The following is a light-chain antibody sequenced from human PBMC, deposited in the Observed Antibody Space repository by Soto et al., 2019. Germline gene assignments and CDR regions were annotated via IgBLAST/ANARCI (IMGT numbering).Light chain of an antibody. J-gene: IGKJ1*01. CDR2: GAS. CDR3: QLYGGSPGT. CDR1: QSVSSTY. V-gene: IGKV3-20*01. Sequence: ENVLTQSPGTLSLSPGERATLSCRASQSVSSTYLAWYQQKPGQAPRLLIYGASSRATGIPDRFSGSGSGTDFTLTISRLEAEDFAVYFCQLYGGSPGTFGQGTKVDIK.